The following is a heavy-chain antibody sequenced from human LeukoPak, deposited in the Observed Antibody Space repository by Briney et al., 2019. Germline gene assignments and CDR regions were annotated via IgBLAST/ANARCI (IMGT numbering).Heavy chain of an antibody. CDR1: GFSFNNYA. CDR3: ARDGAVAIDY. CDR2: IRSNAYGGTT. Sequence: GVLRLSCAASGFSFNNYAMTWFRQAPGKGLEWVSFIRSNAYGGTTEYAASVKGRFTISRDDSKSIAYLQMNSLKTEDTGVYYCARDGAVAIDYWGQGTLVTVSS. D-gene: IGHD6-19*01. V-gene: IGHV3-49*03. J-gene: IGHJ4*02.